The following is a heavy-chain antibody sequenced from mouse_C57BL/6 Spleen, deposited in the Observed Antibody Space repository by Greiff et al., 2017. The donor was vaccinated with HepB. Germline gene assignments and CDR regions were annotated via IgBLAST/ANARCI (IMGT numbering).Heavy chain of an antibody. J-gene: IGHJ2*01. CDR3: ARHDRATVVAGNYFDY. D-gene: IGHD1-1*01. V-gene: IGHV1-62-2*01. Sequence: QVQLQQSGAELVKPGASVKLSCKASGYTFTEYTIHWVKQRPGQGLEWIGWFYPGSGSTKYNEKFKDKATLTADKSSSTVYMKLSSMTSEDSAVYVCARHDRATVVAGNYFDYWGQGTTLTVSS. CDR1: GYTFTEYT. CDR2: FYPGSGST.